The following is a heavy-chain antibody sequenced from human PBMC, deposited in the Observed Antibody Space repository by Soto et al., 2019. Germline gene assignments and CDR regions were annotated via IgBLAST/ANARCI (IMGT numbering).Heavy chain of an antibody. CDR3: ARVGSDCGGDCYSSRYYYYYGMDV. J-gene: IGHJ6*02. CDR1: GFTFSSYG. V-gene: IGHV3-33*01. CDR2: XXXDGSNK. D-gene: IGHD2-21*02. Sequence: QVQLVEXXGGVVQPGRSLRLSCAASGFTFSSYGMHWVRQAPGKXLEXXXVXXXDGSNKYYADSVKGRFTISRDNSKNTLYLQMNSLRAEDTAVYYCARVGSDCGGDCYSSRYYYYYGMDVWGQGTTVTVSS.